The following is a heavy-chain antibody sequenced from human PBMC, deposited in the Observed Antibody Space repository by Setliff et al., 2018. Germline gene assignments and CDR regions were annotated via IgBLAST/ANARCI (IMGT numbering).Heavy chain of an antibody. CDR1: GFAFPNFG. J-gene: IGHJ4*02. V-gene: IGHV1-18*01. CDR2: INPSYGDT. CDR3: VRSSAPQVVLAADFDF. Sequence: GASVKVSCKTSGFAFPNFGFSWVRQAPGQGLEWMGSINPSYGDTHYAQKFQGRITMTTDTPTKTVYMELRGLRSDDTAIYYCVRSSAPQVVLAADFDFWGQGTPVTVSS. D-gene: IGHD6-19*01.